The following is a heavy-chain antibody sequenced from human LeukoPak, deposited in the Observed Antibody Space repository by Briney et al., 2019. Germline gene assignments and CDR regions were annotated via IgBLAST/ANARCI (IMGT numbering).Heavy chain of an antibody. Sequence: GGSLRLSCAASGFTFSSYWMSWVRQAPGKGLEWAANIKQDGSEKYYVDSVKGRFTISRDNAKNSLYLQMNSLRAEDTAVYYCARDGSSGWYYYYYGMDVWGQGTTVTVSS. CDR3: ARDGSSGWYYYYYGMDV. CDR1: GFTFSSYW. CDR2: IKQDGSEK. V-gene: IGHV3-7*01. J-gene: IGHJ6*02. D-gene: IGHD6-19*01.